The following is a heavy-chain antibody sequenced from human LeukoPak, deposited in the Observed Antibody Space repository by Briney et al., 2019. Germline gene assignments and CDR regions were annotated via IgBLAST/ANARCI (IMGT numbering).Heavy chain of an antibody. Sequence: SETLSLTCAVYGGSFSSYYWSWIRQPPGKGLEWIGEFNHSGSTNYNPSLKSRVTISVDKSKNQFSLKLSSVTAADTAVYYCARGSLYNWNDPNWFDPWGQGTLVTVSS. CDR1: GGSFSSYY. D-gene: IGHD1-20*01. V-gene: IGHV4-34*01. CDR2: FNHSGST. J-gene: IGHJ5*02. CDR3: ARGSLYNWNDPNWFDP.